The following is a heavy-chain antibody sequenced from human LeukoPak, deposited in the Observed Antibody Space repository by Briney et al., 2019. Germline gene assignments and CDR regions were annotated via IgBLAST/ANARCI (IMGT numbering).Heavy chain of an antibody. Sequence: GGSLRLSCAASGFTFSSYGMHWVRQAPGKGLEWVAVISYDGSNKYYADSMKGRFTISRDNSKNTLYLQMNSLRAEDTAVYYCAKSNSNSFHWGQGTLVTVSS. J-gene: IGHJ4*02. CDR2: ISYDGSNK. CDR3: AKSNSNSFH. CDR1: GFTFSSYG. V-gene: IGHV3-30*18. D-gene: IGHD6-6*01.